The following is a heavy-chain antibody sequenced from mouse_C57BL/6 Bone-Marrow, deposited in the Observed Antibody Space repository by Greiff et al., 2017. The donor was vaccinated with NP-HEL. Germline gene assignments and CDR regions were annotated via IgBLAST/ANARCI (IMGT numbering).Heavy chain of an antibody. V-gene: IGHV1-76*01. J-gene: IGHJ1*03. CDR1: GYTFTDYY. CDR3: ARDYYPWYFDV. D-gene: IGHD1-1*01. CDR2: IYPGSGNT. Sequence: VQLQQSGAELVRPGASVKLSCKASGYTFTDYYINWVKQRPGQGLEWIARIYPGSGNTYYNEKFKGKATLTAEKSSSTAYMQLSSLTSEDSAVYFCARDYYPWYFDVWGTGTTVTVSS.